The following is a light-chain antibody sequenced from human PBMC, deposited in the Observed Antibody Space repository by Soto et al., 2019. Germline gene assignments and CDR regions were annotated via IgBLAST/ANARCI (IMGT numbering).Light chain of an antibody. CDR1: QSISSW. J-gene: IGKJ1*01. CDR2: KAS. CDR3: QQYKGYWT. V-gene: IGKV1-5*03. Sequence: DIQMTQSPSTLSASVGDRVTITCRASQSISSWLAWYQQKPGKAPKLLIYKASSLESGVPSRFSGSGSGTELTLTISSLQPDDFATYYCQQYKGYWTFGQGTKVEIK.